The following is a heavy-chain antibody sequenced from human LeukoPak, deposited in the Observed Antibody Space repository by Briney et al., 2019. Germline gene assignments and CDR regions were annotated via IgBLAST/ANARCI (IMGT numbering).Heavy chain of an antibody. V-gene: IGHV4-38-2*02. CDR2: IYHSGST. D-gene: IGHD2-21*02. CDR1: GYSIFSGYY. CDR3: ARGYCDGDCSPLDAFDI. Sequence: SETLSLTCTVSGYSIFSGYYWGWIRQPPGKGLEWIGSIYHSGSTYYNPSLKSRVTISVDTSKNQFSLNLSSVTAADTAVYYCARGYCDGDCSPLDAFDIWGQGTMVTVSS. J-gene: IGHJ3*02.